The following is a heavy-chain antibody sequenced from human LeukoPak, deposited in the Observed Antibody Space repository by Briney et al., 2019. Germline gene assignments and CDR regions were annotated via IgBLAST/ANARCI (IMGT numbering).Heavy chain of an antibody. CDR2: IYSGGSP. Sequence: GGSLRLSCAASGFTVRSSYMSWVRQAPGKGLEWVSVIYSGGSPDYADSAKGRFTISSGNSKNTLYLQMNSLRVEDTAVYYCARDGADNSGYYFGSLWGQGTMVTVSS. J-gene: IGHJ3*01. CDR1: GFTVRSSY. V-gene: IGHV3-53*01. D-gene: IGHD3-22*01. CDR3: ARDGADNSGYYFGSL.